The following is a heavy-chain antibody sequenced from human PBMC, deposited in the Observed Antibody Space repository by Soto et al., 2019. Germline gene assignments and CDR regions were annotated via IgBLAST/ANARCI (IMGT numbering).Heavy chain of an antibody. D-gene: IGHD4-17*01. V-gene: IGHV1-69*06. CDR2: IIPIFGTP. CDR3: ARDPDYGGNSGLGLVDY. CDR1: GGTFSSYA. J-gene: IGHJ4*02. Sequence: QVQLVQSGAEVKKPGSSVKVSCKASGGTFSSYAISWVRQAPGQGLEWMGGIIPIFGTPNYAQKFQGRGTITADISTSTAYMELSSVRSEDTAVYYCARDPDYGGNSGLGLVDYWGQGTLVTVSS.